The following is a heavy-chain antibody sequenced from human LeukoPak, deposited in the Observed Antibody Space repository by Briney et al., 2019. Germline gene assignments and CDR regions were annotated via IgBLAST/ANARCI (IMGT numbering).Heavy chain of an antibody. CDR3: ARDDAVGATLVAY. CDR1: GFTFSSYA. CDR2: ISTSGANT. D-gene: IGHD1-26*01. V-gene: IGHV3-23*01. Sequence: PGGSLRLSCAASGFTFSSYAMSWVRQAPGKGLEWVSAISTSGANTYYADSVKGRFTTSRDNSKNTLFLQVNSLRAEDTAVYYCARDDAVGATLVAYWGQGTLVTVSS. J-gene: IGHJ4*02.